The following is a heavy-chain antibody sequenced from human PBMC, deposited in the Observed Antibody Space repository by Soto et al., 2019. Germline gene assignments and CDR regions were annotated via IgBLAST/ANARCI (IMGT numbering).Heavy chain of an antibody. V-gene: IGHV4-59*01. D-gene: IGHD3-3*02. CDR2: IYASGAT. Sequence: SETLSLTYTVSGGSISSYYWSWIRQPPGGTLEWIGYIYASGATTYNPSLESRVTMSVDMPNNEFSLELTSVTAADTAVYYCARSHSFDGSIYHYYFDFWGQGTLVTVSS. J-gene: IGHJ4*02. CDR3: ARSHSFDGSIYHYYFDF. CDR1: GGSISSYY.